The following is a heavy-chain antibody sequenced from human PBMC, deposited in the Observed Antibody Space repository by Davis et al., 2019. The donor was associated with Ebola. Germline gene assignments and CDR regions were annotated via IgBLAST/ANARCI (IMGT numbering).Heavy chain of an antibody. D-gene: IGHD3-10*01. CDR1: GGSFSGYY. J-gene: IGHJ1*01. Sequence: GSLRLSCAVYGGSFSGYYWSWIRQAPGKGLEWIGEIDHSGSTNYNPSLKSRLTISVDTSKNQFSLKLSSVTAADTAVYYCARQVLLWFGELFHTPEYFQHWGQGTLVTVSS. V-gene: IGHV4-34*01. CDR2: IDHSGST. CDR3: ARQVLLWFGELFHTPEYFQH.